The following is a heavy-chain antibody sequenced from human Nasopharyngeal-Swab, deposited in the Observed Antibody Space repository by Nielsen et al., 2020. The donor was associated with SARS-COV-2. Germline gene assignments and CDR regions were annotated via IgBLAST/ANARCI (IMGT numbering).Heavy chain of an antibody. CDR2: INAGNGNT. J-gene: IGHJ6*02. V-gene: IGHV1-3*01. Sequence: ASVKVSCKASGYTFTSYAMNWVRQAPGQRLEWMGWINAGNGNTKYSQKFQGRVTITRDTSASTAYMELSSLRSEDTAVYYCARTPPPAARYYYYYGMDVWGQGTTVTVSS. CDR1: GYTFTSYA. D-gene: IGHD2-2*01. CDR3: ARTPPPAARYYYYYGMDV.